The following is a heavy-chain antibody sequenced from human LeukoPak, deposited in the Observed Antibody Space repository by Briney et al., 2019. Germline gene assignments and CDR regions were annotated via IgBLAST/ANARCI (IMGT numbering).Heavy chain of an antibody. V-gene: IGHV4-4*07. CDR1: GGSISSYY. CDR3: ARDGGGSNYVDYYYYYMDV. CDR2: IYSSGST. D-gene: IGHD4-11*01. Sequence: KASETLSLTCTASGGSISSYYWSWIRQPAGKGLEWIWRIYSSGSTNYNPSLKSRVTMSVDTSKNQFSLKLSSVTAADTAVCYCARDGGGSNYVDYYYYYMDVWGKGTTVTVSS. J-gene: IGHJ6*03.